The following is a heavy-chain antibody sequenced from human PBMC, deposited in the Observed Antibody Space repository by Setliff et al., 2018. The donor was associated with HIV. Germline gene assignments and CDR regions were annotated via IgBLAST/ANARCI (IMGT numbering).Heavy chain of an antibody. CDR2: ISYTDEST. CDR3: AKDSYRASRGPYYFDY. D-gene: IGHD3-10*01. J-gene: IGHJ4*02. V-gene: IGHV3-23*01. Sequence: GGSLRLSCAASGFTFKNAWMNWVRQAPGKGLEWVSTISYTDESTYYADSVKGRFTISRDKSKNTLYLQMNTLRADDTAVYYCAKDSYRASRGPYYFDYWGQGTPVTVSS. CDR1: GFTFKNAW.